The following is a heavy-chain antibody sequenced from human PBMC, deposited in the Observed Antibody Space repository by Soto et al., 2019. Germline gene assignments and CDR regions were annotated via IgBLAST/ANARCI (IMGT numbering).Heavy chain of an antibody. CDR1: GFIFSNYA. D-gene: IGHD6-19*01. J-gene: IGHJ4*02. Sequence: EVQLLESGGGLVQPGGSLRLSCAASGFIFSNYAMNWVRQAPGKGLEWVSGISGIGSSTYYAESVKGRFTISRDNSKNTLSLEMSSLRAEDTALYYCAKEPRRWLQSIFDHWGQGILVTVSS. V-gene: IGHV3-23*01. CDR2: ISGIGSST. CDR3: AKEPRRWLQSIFDH.